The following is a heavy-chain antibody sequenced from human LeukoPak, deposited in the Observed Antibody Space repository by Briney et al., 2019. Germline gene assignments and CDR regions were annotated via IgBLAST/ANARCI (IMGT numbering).Heavy chain of an antibody. Sequence: GGSLRLSCAASGFTFSNYAMRWVRQAPGKGLEWVSGISGSGDSTYYADSVKGRFTISRDNSKNTLHLQMNSLRAEDAAVYYCAKGGIAVAGTSYYYYMDVWGKGTTVTISS. V-gene: IGHV3-23*01. J-gene: IGHJ6*03. CDR1: GFTFSNYA. CDR3: AKGGIAVAGTSYYYYMDV. CDR2: ISGSGDST. D-gene: IGHD6-19*01.